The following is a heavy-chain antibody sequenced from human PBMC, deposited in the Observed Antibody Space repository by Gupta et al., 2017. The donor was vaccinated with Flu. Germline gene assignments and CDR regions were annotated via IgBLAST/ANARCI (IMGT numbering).Heavy chain of an antibody. CDR2: ISSGSTYI. D-gene: IGHD2-15*01. J-gene: IGHJ6*03. Sequence: MNWVRQAPGRGLEGVASISSGSTYIYYGNSVKGRFTISRDNAKNSLYLQMHNLRVEDTAVYYCARERIDYMDVWGKGTTVTVSS. V-gene: IGHV3-21*01. CDR3: ARERIDYMDV.